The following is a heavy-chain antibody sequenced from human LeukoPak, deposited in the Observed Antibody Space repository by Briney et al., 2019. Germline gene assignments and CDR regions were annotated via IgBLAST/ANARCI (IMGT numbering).Heavy chain of an antibody. V-gene: IGHV4-4*07. J-gene: IGHJ6*04. Sequence: PSETLSLTCTVSGGSISTYYWSWIRQPAGRGPEWIGRTNTNGNTNYNPSLKSRVTMSVDTSKTHFSLNLSSVTAADSAVCYCARERLGFRVDVWGKGTMVTVSS. CDR1: GGSISTYY. CDR3: ARERLGFRVDV. D-gene: IGHD6-25*01. CDR2: TNTNGNT.